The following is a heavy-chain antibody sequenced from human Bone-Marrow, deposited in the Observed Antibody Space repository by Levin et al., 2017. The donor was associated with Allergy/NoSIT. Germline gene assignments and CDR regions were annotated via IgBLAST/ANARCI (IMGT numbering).Heavy chain of an antibody. V-gene: IGHV3-23*01. CDR2: ISASGGYT. D-gene: IGHD5-12*01. CDR1: GFTFSSYA. CDR3: AKDDSGYDSWGGPFDY. Sequence: GESLKISCAASGFTFSSYAMSWVRQAPGKGLEWVSAISASGGYTYYADSVKGRFTISRDNSKNTLYLQMNSLRAEDTAVYYCAKDDSGYDSWGGPFDYWGQGTLVTVSS. J-gene: IGHJ4*02.